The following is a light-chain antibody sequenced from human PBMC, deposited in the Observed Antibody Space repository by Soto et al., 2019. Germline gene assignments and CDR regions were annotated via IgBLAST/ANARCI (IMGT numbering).Light chain of an antibody. CDR2: DAS. V-gene: IGKV3-11*01. CDR3: VQRTTWPWT. Sequence: EIVLTQSPGTLSLSPGERATLSCRASQSVSSHLAWYQQKPGQAPRLLIYDASNRATGIPARFSVSGSGTDFTLTISSLAPEDFAVYHCVQRTTWPWTCGQGSKVEIK. J-gene: IGKJ1*01. CDR1: QSVSSH.